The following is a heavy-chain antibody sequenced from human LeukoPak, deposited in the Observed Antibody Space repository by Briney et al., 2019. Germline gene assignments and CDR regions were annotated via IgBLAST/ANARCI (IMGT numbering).Heavy chain of an antibody. Sequence: GGSLRLSCAASGFTFSSYEMNWVRQAPGKGLEWVSYISSSGSTIYYADSVKGRFTISRDNAKNSLYLQMNSLRAEDTAVYYCARDYYYGSGTYCLGLWGQGTLVTVSS. V-gene: IGHV3-48*03. CDR1: GFTFSSYE. D-gene: IGHD3-10*01. J-gene: IGHJ4*02. CDR3: ARDYYYGSGTYCLGL. CDR2: ISSSGSTI.